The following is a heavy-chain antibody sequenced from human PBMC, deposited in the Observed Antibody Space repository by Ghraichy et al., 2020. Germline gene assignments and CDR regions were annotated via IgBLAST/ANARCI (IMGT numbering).Heavy chain of an antibody. D-gene: IGHD3-3*02. CDR3: AKDKDPAGVTIFEGYFDS. CDR1: GFSFGDYA. Sequence: GGSLRLSCVGSGFSFGDYAIHWVRQRPGKGLEWLSGITWNSGATGYADSVEGRFTISRDNAKKSVYLQMNSLRPEDTAFYYCAKDKDPAGVTIFEGYFDSWGRGTLVTVSS. J-gene: IGHJ4*02. V-gene: IGHV3-9*01. CDR2: ITWNSGAT.